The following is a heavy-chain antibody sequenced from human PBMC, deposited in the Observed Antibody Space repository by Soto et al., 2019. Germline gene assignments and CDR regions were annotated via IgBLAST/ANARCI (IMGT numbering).Heavy chain of an antibody. D-gene: IGHD6-13*01. CDR3: AREMKQLVQEGFLQH. J-gene: IGHJ1*01. CDR1: GFTFSSYT. CDR2: ISTGSSYI. Sequence: PGGSLRLSCAASGFTFSSYTMHWVRQAPGQGLEWVSSISTGSSYIYYADSLKCRFTISRDNAGNSLYVQMNSLRAEDTAVYYCAREMKQLVQEGFLQHWGQGTLVTVSS. V-gene: IGHV3-21*01.